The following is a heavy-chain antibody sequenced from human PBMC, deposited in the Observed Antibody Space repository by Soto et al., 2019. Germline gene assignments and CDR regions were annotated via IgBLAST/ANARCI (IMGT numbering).Heavy chain of an antibody. J-gene: IGHJ6*02. CDR3: ARDPRYCSGGSCYQEAYYYGMDV. CDR2: IYYSGST. Sequence: SETLSLTCTVSGGSISSGGYYWSWIRQHPGKGLEWIGYIYYSGSTYYNPSLKSRVTISVDTSKNQFSLKLSSVTAADTAVYYCARDPRYCSGGSCYQEAYYYGMDVWGQGTTVTVSS. CDR1: GGSISSGGYY. V-gene: IGHV4-31*03. D-gene: IGHD2-15*01.